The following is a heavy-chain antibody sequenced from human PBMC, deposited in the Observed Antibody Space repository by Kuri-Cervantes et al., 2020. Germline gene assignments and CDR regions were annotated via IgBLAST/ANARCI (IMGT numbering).Heavy chain of an antibody. CDR3: ARVGGIAVSGAAGWYFDL. CDR1: GFTFSSYS. Sequence: GESLKISCAASGFTFSSYSMNWVRQAPGKGLEWVSYISSTSNTIYYADSVKGRFTISRDNAKNSLYLQMNSLRAEDTAVYYCARVGGIAVSGAAGWYFDLWGRGTLVTVSS. J-gene: IGHJ2*01. V-gene: IGHV3-48*01. CDR2: ISSTSNTI. D-gene: IGHD6-19*01.